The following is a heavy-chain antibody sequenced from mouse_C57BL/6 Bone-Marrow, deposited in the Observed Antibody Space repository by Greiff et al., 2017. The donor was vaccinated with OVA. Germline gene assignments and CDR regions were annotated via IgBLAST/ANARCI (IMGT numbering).Heavy chain of an antibody. CDR2: IDPENGDT. J-gene: IGHJ2*01. CDR1: GFNIKDDY. Sequence: EVKLVESGAELVRPGASVKLSCTASGFNIKDDYMHWVKERPEKGLEWIGLIDPENGDTEYASKFQGKATITADKSSKTVYLHLSSLTSEDTAVYYCTTYRYWGQGTTLTVSS. CDR3: TTYRY. V-gene: IGHV14-4*01.